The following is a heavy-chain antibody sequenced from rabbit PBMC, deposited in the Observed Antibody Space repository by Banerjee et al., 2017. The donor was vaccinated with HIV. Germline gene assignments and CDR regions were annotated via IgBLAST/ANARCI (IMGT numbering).Heavy chain of an antibody. V-gene: IGHV1S47*01. CDR2: IDTGDGST. J-gene: IGHJ4*01. Sequence: EESGGGLVQPEGSLTLTCKASGFDFSNNAMCWVRQAPGKGLEWIASIDTGDGSTYYASWAKGRFTISKTSSTTVTLQMTSLTAADTATYFCARGGLWGPGTLVTVS. CDR1: GFDFSNNA. CDR3: ARGGL.